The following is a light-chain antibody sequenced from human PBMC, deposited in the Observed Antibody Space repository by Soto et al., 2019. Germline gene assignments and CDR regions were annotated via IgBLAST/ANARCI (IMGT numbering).Light chain of an antibody. V-gene: IGLV2-14*01. CDR3: CSYTSSSTLRV. CDR1: SSDVGGYNY. CDR2: DVS. Sequence: QLVLTQPASVSGSPGQSITISCTGTSSDVGGYNYVSWYQQHPGKAPKLMIYDVSNRPSGVANRFSGSKSGNTASLTISGLQAEDEADYYCCSYTSSSTLRVFGGGTKLTVL. J-gene: IGLJ2*01.